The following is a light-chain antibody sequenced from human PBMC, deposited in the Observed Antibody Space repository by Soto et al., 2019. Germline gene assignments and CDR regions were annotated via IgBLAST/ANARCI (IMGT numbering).Light chain of an antibody. Sequence: DIQMTQSPSTLSGSVGDRVTITCRASQTISSWLAWYQQKPGKAPKLLIYKASTLKSGVPSRFSGSGSGTEFTLNISSLQPDDFATYCCQQYNSYSEAFGQGTKVELK. CDR3: QQYNSYSEA. CDR1: QTISSW. J-gene: IGKJ1*01. CDR2: KAS. V-gene: IGKV1-5*03.